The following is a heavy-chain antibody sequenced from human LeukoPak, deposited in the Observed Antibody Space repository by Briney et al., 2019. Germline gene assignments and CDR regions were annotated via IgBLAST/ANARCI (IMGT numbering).Heavy chain of an antibody. Sequence: GASVKVSCKASGYTFTGYYMHWVRQAPGQGLEWMGWINPNSGGTNCAQKFQGRVTMTRDTSISTAYMELSRLRSDDTAVYYCARECIAVAGTRWFDPWGQGTLVTVSS. CDR2: INPNSGGT. D-gene: IGHD6-19*01. J-gene: IGHJ5*02. CDR1: GYTFTGYY. V-gene: IGHV1-2*02. CDR3: ARECIAVAGTRWFDP.